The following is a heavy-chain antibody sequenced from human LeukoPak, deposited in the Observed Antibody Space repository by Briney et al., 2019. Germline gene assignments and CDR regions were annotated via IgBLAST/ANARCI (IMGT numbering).Heavy chain of an antibody. CDR3: AKYGSGTYYNGLH. D-gene: IGHD3-10*01. V-gene: IGHV3-23*01. CDR1: GFTFSNYA. CDR2: ISFGDEST. J-gene: IGHJ4*02. Sequence: PGGSLRLSCAASGFTFSNYAMTWVRQAPGKGLQWVSIISFGDESTYYADSVKGRFTISRDSSKSTVYLQMNSLKDEDTAVYYCAKYGSGTYYNGLHWGQGTLVTVSS.